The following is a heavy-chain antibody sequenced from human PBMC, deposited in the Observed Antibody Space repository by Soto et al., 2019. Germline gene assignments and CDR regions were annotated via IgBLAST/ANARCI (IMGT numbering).Heavy chain of an antibody. V-gene: IGHV3-15*01. Sequence: QLVESGGGLVKPGGSLRLSCAVSGFTFKNAWMSWVRQAPGKGLEWVGRIKTKADAGTTDYAAPVKGRFTISRDDSKNTLYLQMNSLKNEDTALYFCTTDGATIFFDPRGQGTLVTVSS. CDR2: IKTKADAGTT. D-gene: IGHD3-10*02. J-gene: IGHJ5*02. CDR1: GFTFKNAW. CDR3: TTDGATIFFDP.